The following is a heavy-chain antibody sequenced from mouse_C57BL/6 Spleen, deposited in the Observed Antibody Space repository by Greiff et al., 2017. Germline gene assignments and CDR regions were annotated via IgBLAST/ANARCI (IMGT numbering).Heavy chain of an antibody. J-gene: IGHJ2*01. CDR1: GYTFTEYT. D-gene: IGHD3-3*01. Sequence: VKLQESGAELVKPGASVKLSCKASGYTFTEYTIHWVKQRSGQGLEWIGWFYPGSGSIKYNEKFKDKATLTADNSSSTVYMGLSRLTSEDSAVYFCARHEEGELGYYFDSWGQGTTLTVSS. V-gene: IGHV1-62-2*01. CDR2: FYPGSGSI. CDR3: ARHEEGELGYYFDS.